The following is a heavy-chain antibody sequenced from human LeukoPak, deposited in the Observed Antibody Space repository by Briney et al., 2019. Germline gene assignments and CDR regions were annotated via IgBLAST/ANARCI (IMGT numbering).Heavy chain of an antibody. V-gene: IGHV3-48*04. CDR1: GFTFSSDA. CDR3: ARTVTTRSFGY. J-gene: IGHJ4*02. CDR2: ISSSSSTI. Sequence: GGSLRLSCAASGFTFSSDAMNWVRQAPGKGLEWVSYISSSSSTIYYADSVKGRFTISRDNAKNSLYLHMNSLRAEDTAVYYCARTVTTRSFGYWGQGTLVTVSS. D-gene: IGHD4-17*01.